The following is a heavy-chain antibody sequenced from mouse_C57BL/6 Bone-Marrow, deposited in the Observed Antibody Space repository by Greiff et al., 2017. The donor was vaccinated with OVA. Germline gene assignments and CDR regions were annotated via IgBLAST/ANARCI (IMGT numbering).Heavy chain of an antibody. CDR3: ASSQTAQAFDY. J-gene: IGHJ2*01. V-gene: IGHV1-50*01. CDR1: GYTFTSYW. D-gene: IGHD3-2*02. CDR2: IDPSDSYT. Sequence: VQLQQPGAELVKPGASVKLSCKASGYTFTSYWMQWVKQRPGQGLEWIGEIDPSDSYTNYNQKFKGKATLTVDTSSSTAYMQLSSLTSEDSAVYYCASSQTAQAFDYWGQGTTLTVSS.